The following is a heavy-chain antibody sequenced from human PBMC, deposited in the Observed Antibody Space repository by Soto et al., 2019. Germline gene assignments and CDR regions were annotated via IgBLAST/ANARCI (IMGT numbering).Heavy chain of an antibody. D-gene: IGHD1-26*01. CDR3: AREYSGSYYPWTNWFDP. J-gene: IGHJ5*02. CDR1: GYSISSGYY. Sequence: VSGYSISSGYYWGWIRQPPGKGLEWIGSIYHSGSTYYNPSLKSRVTISVDXXXXQFSLKLSSVTAADTAVYYCAREYSGSYYPWTNWFDPWVHGTLVTVSS. V-gene: IGHV4-38-2*02. CDR2: IYHSGST.